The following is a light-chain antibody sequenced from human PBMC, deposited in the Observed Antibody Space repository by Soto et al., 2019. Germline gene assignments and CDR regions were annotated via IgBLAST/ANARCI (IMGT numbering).Light chain of an antibody. Sequence: AIRMTQXPSSLSASTGDRVTITCRASQGISSYLAWYQQKPGKAPKLLIYAASTLQSGVPSRFSGSGSGTDFTLTISCLQSEDFATYYCQQYYSYPRAFGQGTKVDIK. CDR1: QGISSY. V-gene: IGKV1-8*01. CDR2: AAS. J-gene: IGKJ1*01. CDR3: QQYYSYPRA.